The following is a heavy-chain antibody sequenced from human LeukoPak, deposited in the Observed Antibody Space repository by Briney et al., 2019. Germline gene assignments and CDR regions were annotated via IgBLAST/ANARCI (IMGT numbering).Heavy chain of an antibody. V-gene: IGHV1-8*03. CDR2: MNPNSGNT. J-gene: IGHJ3*02. CDR1: GYTFTSYD. CDR3: ARASSGNDYGDLADAFDI. Sequence: GASVTVSCKASGYTFTSYDINWVRPATGQGLEWMGWMNPNSGNTGYAQKFQGRVTITRNTSISTAYMELSSLRPEDTAVYYCARASSGNDYGDLADAFDIWGQGTMVTVSS. D-gene: IGHD4-17*01.